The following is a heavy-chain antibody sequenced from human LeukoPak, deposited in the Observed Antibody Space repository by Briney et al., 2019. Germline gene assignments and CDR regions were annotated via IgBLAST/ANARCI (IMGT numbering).Heavy chain of an antibody. CDR3: ARGAYYYYYYMDV. Sequence: PSETLSLTCAVSGGSISRSNWWSWVRQPPGKGLEWIGEIYHSGSTNYNPSLKSRVTISLDTSKNQFSLKLSSVTAADTAVYYCARGAYYYYYYMDVWGKGTTVTVS. J-gene: IGHJ6*03. CDR1: GGSISRSNW. CDR2: IYHSGST. V-gene: IGHV4-4*02.